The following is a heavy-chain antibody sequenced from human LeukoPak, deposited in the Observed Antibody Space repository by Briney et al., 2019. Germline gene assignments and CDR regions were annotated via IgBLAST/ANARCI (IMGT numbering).Heavy chain of an antibody. CDR3: ARDDIVAXTQNDY. D-gene: IGHD5-12*01. Sequence: PGGSLRLSCAASGFTFSSYWMSWVRQAPGKGLEWVANIKQDGSEKYYVDSVKGRFTISRDNAKNSLYLQMNSLRAEDTAVYYCARDDIVAXTQNDYWGQGTLVTVSS. CDR2: IKQDGSEK. J-gene: IGHJ4*02. CDR1: GFTFSSYW. V-gene: IGHV3-7*01.